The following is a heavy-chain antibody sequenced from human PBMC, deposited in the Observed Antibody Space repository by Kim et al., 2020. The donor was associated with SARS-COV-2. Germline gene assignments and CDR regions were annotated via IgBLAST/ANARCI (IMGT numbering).Heavy chain of an antibody. Sequence: GGSLRLSCAASGFNFGIYWMSWVRQAPGKGLEWVANIKFDESQKNYVDSVKGLFTISRDNAKNSVFLQMNSLRFEDTGVYFCARWNFYTPDYWGPGTRVSVSS. CDR2: IKFDESQK. CDR1: GFNFGIYW. CDR3: ARWNFYTPDY. V-gene: IGHV3-7*01. D-gene: IGHD3-3*01. J-gene: IGHJ4*02.